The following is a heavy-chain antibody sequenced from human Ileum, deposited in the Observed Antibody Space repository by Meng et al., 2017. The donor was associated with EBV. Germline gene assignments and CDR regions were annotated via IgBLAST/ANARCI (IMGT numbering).Heavy chain of an antibody. Sequence: QVQLQESGPGLVKPSQTRSLTCHVPGGSISSSNWWRWVRQAPGKGLEWIGEIHHTESTNYNPSLKSRVTISVDKSKNQFSLKLSSVTAADTAVYYCARESYSDSSGYYSLDYWDQGSLVTVAS. D-gene: IGHD3-22*01. CDR3: ARESYSDSSGYYSLDY. V-gene: IGHV4-4*02. J-gene: IGHJ4*02. CDR2: IHHTEST. CDR1: GGSISSSNW.